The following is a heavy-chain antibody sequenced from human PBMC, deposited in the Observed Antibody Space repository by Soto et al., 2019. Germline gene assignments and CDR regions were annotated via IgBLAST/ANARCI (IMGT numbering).Heavy chain of an antibody. V-gene: IGHV3-48*01. CDR3: ARDLGKSGYSYGYFAY. D-gene: IGHD5-18*01. J-gene: IGHJ4*02. Sequence: PGGSLRLSCAASGFTFSSYSMNWVRQAPGKGLEWVSYISSSSSTIYYADSVKGRFTISRDNAKNSLYLQMNSLRAEDTAVYYCARDLGKSGYSYGYFAYWGQGTLVTVSS. CDR1: GFTFSSYS. CDR2: ISSSSSTI.